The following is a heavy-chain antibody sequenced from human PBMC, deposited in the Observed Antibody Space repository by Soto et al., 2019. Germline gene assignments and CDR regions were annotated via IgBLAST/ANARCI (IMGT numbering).Heavy chain of an antibody. D-gene: IGHD6-13*01. J-gene: IGHJ4*02. CDR3: ARTSKGSSYDY. Sequence: SETLSLTCAVYGGSFSGYYWSWIRQPPGKGLEWIGEINHSGSTNYNPSLKSRFTISVDMSKNQFSLKLSSVTAADTAVYYCARTSKGSSYDYWGQGTLVTVSS. V-gene: IGHV4-34*01. CDR2: INHSGST. CDR1: GGSFSGYY.